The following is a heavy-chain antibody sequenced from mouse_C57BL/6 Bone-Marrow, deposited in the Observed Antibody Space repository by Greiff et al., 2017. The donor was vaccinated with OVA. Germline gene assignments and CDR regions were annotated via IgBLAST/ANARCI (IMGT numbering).Heavy chain of an antibody. Sequence: VQLQQSGAELMKPGASVKLSCTASGFTFTGYWIEWVKQRPGHGLEWIGEIFPGSGSIYYAEKFKGKATFTADTSSNTAFMHIISLTAEDSAIYYCARKYDERVWLAYWGQGTLVTVAA. CDR3: ARKYDERVWLAY. CDR1: GFTFTGYW. J-gene: IGHJ3*01. D-gene: IGHD2-14*01. V-gene: IGHV1-9*01. CDR2: IFPGSGSI.